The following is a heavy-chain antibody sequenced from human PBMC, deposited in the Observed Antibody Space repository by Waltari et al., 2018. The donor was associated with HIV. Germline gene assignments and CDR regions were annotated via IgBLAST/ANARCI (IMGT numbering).Heavy chain of an antibody. D-gene: IGHD3-22*01. CDR3: ARSPPQYDSSGYYCDY. Sequence: QVQLVQSGAEVKKPGASVKVSCKASGNTLTIYGFTWVRQAPGQGLEWMGWISPHNGNTNDAKKFQGRDTMTTDTSTSTAYMELRSLRSDDTAVYYCARSPPQYDSSGYYCDYWGQGTLVTVSS. CDR1: GNTLTIYG. J-gene: IGHJ4*02. V-gene: IGHV1-18*01. CDR2: ISPHNGNT.